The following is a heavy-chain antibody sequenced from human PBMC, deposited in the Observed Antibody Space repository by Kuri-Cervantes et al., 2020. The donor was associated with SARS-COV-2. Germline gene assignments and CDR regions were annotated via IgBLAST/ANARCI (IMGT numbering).Heavy chain of an antibody. Sequence: GGSLRLSCAASGFTFSSYAMHWIRQAPGKGLEWVAVISYDGSNKYYADSVKGRFTISRDNSKNTLYLQMNSLRAEDTAVYYCARVVTMVRGVIENGMDVWGQGTTVTVSS. CDR1: GFTFSSYA. J-gene: IGHJ6*02. V-gene: IGHV3-30-3*01. D-gene: IGHD3-10*01. CDR2: ISYDGSNK. CDR3: ARVVTMVRGVIENGMDV.